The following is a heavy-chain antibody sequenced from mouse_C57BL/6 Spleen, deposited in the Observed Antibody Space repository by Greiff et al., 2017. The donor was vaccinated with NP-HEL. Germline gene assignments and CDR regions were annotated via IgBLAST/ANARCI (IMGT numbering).Heavy chain of an antibody. V-gene: IGHV1-22*01. D-gene: IGHD2-5*01. CDR2: INPNNGGT. CDR3: ARGGYSNPWFAY. Sequence: EVQLQQSGPELVKPGASVKMSCKASGYTFTDYNMHWVKQSHGKSLEWIGYINPNNGGTSYNQKFKGKATLTVNKSSSTAYMELRSLTSEDSAVYYCARGGYSNPWFAYWGQGTLGTVSA. J-gene: IGHJ3*01. CDR1: GYTFTDYN.